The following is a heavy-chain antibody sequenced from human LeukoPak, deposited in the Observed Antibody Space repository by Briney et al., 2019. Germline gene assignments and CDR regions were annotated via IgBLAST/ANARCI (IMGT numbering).Heavy chain of an antibody. V-gene: IGHV3-48*03. CDR2: ISSSGSTI. CDR3: AELGITMIGGV. D-gene: IGHD3-10*02. Sequence: GGSLRLSCAASGFTYSRYEMNWLRQARGKALVGVSYISSSGSTIYYADSAKGRFTISRDNAKNSLYLQMNSLRAEDTAVYYCAELGITMIGGVWGKGTTVTISS. J-gene: IGHJ6*04. CDR1: GFTYSRYE.